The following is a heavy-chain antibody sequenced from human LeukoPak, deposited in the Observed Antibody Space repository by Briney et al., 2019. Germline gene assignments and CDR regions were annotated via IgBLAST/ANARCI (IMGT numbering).Heavy chain of an antibody. D-gene: IGHD3-10*01. Sequence: PSETLSLTCTVSGGSISSSSYYWGWIRQPPGKGLEWIGSIYYSGSTYYNPSLKSRVTISVDTSKNQFSLKLSSVTAADTSVYYCARRSGYYGSGSYSDYYGMDVWGQGTTVTVSS. J-gene: IGHJ6*02. CDR1: GGSISSSSYY. CDR3: ARRSGYYGSGSYSDYYGMDV. CDR2: IYYSGST. V-gene: IGHV4-39*01.